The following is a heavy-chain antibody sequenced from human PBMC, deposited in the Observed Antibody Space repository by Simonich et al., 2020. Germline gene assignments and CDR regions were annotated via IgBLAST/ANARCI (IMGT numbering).Heavy chain of an antibody. CDR3: ARGPSLPD. Sequence: QVQLVQSGAEVKKPGASVKVSCKASGYTFTGYYMHWVRQAPGQGLEGMGWINPNRGGTNYDQKFQGRVTMTRDTSISTAYMELSRLRSDDTAVYYCARGPSLPDWGQGTLVTVSS. J-gene: IGHJ4*02. V-gene: IGHV1-2*02. CDR1: GYTFTGYY. CDR2: INPNRGGT.